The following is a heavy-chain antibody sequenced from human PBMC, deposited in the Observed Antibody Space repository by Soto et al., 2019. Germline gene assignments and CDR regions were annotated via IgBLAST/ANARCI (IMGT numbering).Heavy chain of an antibody. CDR2: ISGSGGST. D-gene: IGHD3-10*01. CDR3: AKGAYGSGSYYRLWFDP. CDR1: GFTFSSYA. Sequence: EVQLLESGGGVVQPGGSLRLSCAASGFTFSSYAMSWVRQAPGKGLEWVSAISGSGGSTYYADSVKGRFTISRDNSPSTLYLQINSLRAEDTAIYYCAKGAYGSGSYYRLWFDPWGEGPLVTVSS. V-gene: IGHV3-23*01. J-gene: IGHJ5*02.